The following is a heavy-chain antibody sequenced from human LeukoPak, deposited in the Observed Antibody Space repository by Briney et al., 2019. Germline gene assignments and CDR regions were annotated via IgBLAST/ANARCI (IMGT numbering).Heavy chain of an antibody. Sequence: SQTLSLTCTVSGVSISRGEYYWSWIRQHPGKGLEWIGYIHYSGSTYYNPSLTSRFSISVDTSKNQFSLKLTSVTAADTAVYYCARDGLIRGQGTLVTVSS. CDR3: ARDGLI. CDR1: GVSISRGEYY. CDR2: IHYSGST. V-gene: IGHV4-31*03. J-gene: IGHJ4*02. D-gene: IGHD3-10*01.